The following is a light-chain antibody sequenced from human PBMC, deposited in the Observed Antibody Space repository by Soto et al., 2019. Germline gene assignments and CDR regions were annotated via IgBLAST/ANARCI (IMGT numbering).Light chain of an antibody. Sequence: EIVMTQSPATLSVSPGERAILSCSASQSVSSNLAWYQQKPGQAPRLLIYGASTRATGIPARFSGSGSGTEFTLTISSLQAEDFAVYYCQQYNNVPPLTFGGGTKVEIK. CDR2: GAS. CDR3: QQYNNVPPLT. CDR1: QSVSSN. J-gene: IGKJ4*01. V-gene: IGKV3-15*01.